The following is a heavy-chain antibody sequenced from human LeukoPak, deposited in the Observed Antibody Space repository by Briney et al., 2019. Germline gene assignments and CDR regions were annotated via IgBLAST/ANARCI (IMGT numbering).Heavy chain of an antibody. CDR2: IYYSGGI. CDR1: GCSISTSNY. J-gene: IGHJ3*02. D-gene: IGHD4-17*01. V-gene: IGHV4-28*05. CDR3: ARKTTTGPTKAAFDI. Sequence: PSETLSLTCAVSGCSISTSNYWAWIRQPPGKGLEWIGHIYYSGGIYYNPSLKSRVTMSVDTSKNQFSRKLSSVTAVDTAVYYCARKTTTGPTKAAFDIWGQGTMLTVSS.